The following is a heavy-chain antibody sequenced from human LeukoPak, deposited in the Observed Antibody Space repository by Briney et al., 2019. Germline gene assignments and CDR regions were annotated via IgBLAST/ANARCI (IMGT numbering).Heavy chain of an antibody. CDR2: LDPEDGET. CDR1: GYTLTELS. J-gene: IGHJ5*01. V-gene: IGHV1-24*01. D-gene: IGHD6-6*01. CDR3: ATVLVGQLAGGWFDS. Sequence: ASVKVSCKVSGYTLTELSMHWVRQAPGKGLEWMGGLDPEDGETVFAQKFQGRLTMTGDTSTDTTYMELSSLRSGDTAVYYCATVLVGQLAGGWFDSWGQGSLVTVSS.